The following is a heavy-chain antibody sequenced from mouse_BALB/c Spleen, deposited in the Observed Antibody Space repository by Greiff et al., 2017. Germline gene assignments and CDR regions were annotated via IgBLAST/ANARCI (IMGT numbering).Heavy chain of an antibody. Sequence: VQLKQPGAELVRPGASVKLSCKASGYTFTSYWINWVKQRPGQGLEWIGNIYPSDSYTNYNQKFKDKATLTVDKSSSTAYMQLSSPTSEDSAVYYCTRGRTTGMDYWGQGTSVTVSS. V-gene: IGHV1-69*02. CDR3: TRGRTTGMDY. CDR2: IYPSDSYT. D-gene: IGHD1-1*01. CDR1: GYTFTSYW. J-gene: IGHJ4*01.